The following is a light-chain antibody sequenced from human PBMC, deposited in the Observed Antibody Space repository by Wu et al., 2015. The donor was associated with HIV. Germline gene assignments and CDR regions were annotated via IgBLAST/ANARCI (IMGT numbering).Light chain of an antibody. CDR1: QSVSST. CDR2: GAS. V-gene: IGKV3-15*01. CDR3: QQYNDWPLS. J-gene: IGKJ4*01. Sequence: EIVLTQSPDSLSLSPGERATLSCRASQSVSSTLAWYQQKPGQAPRLLIYGASTRATGIPARFSGSGSGTEFTLTISSMQSEDFAVYYCQQYNDWPLSFGGGTKVEIK.